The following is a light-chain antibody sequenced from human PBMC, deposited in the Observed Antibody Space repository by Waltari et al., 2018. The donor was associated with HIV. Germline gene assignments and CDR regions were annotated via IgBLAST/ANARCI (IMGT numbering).Light chain of an antibody. CDR2: GNS. J-gene: IGLJ3*02. Sequence: QSVLTPPPSVSRAHGQRVTLSSPVSRSPLAPGFYVHSYQQLPGTPPTLLIYGNSNRPSGVPDRFSGSKSGTSASLAITGLQAEDEADYYCQSYDSSLSGSGVFGGGTKLTVL. V-gene: IGLV1-40*01. CDR3: QSYDSSLSGSGV. CDR1: RSPLAPGFY.